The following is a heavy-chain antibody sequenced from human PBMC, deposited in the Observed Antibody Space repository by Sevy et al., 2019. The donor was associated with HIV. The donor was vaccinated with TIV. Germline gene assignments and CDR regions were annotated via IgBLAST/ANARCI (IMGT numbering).Heavy chain of an antibody. J-gene: IGHJ6*02. Sequence: GGSLRLSCVVSGFSVSSNYMSWVRQAPGKGLEWVSNIYSDGRTYYADSVRGRFTISRDTSKNTVYLEMKSLRAEDTAVYYCTGEDIVLGEDNYYGMDVWGHGTTVTVSS. CDR2: IYSDGRT. CDR3: TGEDIVLGEDNYYGMDV. V-gene: IGHV3-53*01. CDR1: GFSVSSNY. D-gene: IGHD2-15*01.